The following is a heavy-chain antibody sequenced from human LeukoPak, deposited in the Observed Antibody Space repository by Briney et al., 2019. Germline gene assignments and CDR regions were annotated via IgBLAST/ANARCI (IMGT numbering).Heavy chain of an antibody. D-gene: IGHD3-10*01. J-gene: IGHJ4*02. Sequence: SETLSLTCIVSGGAISSGSYYWGWIRQPPGKGLEWIGSMYYTGSTYNSPSLKSRVTISVDTSKNQFSLKLSSVTAADTAVYYCARGFWGVRGVIRDYWGQGTLVTVSS. CDR2: MYYTGST. V-gene: IGHV4-39*07. CDR3: ARGFWGVRGVIRDY. CDR1: GGAISSGSYY.